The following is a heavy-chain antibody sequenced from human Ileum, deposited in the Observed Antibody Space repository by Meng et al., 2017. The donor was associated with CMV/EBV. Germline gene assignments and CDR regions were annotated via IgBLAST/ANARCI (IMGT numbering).Heavy chain of an antibody. V-gene: IGHV4-39*02. D-gene: IGHD6-13*01. Sequence: QRQPPGPGPVLGKPSETLSLTCTVSGDSLSSNSHYWGWIRLPPGKGLEFIASMYYSGSTYYNPSLKSRTTISLDTSKNQFSLNLTSVTAADTAVYYCVRVVIAAGTDWFDPWGQGTLVTVSS. CDR1: GDSLSSNSHY. J-gene: IGHJ5*02. CDR2: MYYSGST. CDR3: VRVVIAAGTDWFDP.